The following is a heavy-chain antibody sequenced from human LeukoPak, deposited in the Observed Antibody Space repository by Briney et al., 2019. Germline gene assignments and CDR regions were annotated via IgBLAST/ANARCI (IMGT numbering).Heavy chain of an antibody. V-gene: IGHV4-4*02. CDR1: GGSISSSNW. Sequence: PSETLSLTCAVSGGSISSSNWWSWVRQPPGKGLEWIASIYYSGSTHYNPSLKSRATISVDTSKNQFSLKLSSVTAADTAVYYCARDQPPITSTRAGYWFDPWGPGTLVTVSS. J-gene: IGHJ5*02. D-gene: IGHD1-20*01. CDR3: ARDQPPITSTRAGYWFDP. CDR2: IYYSGST.